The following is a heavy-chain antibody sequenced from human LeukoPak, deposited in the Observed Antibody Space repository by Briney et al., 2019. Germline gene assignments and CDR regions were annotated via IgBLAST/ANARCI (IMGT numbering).Heavy chain of an antibody. J-gene: IGHJ4*02. Sequence: GGSLRLSCTASGFTFGDYAMSWFRQAPGKGLEWVGFIRSKAYGGTTEYAASVKGRFTISRDDSKSIAYLQMNSLKTEDTAVYYCTRGGNRYYDFWSGYYISALEDESRHWGQGTLVTVSS. CDR3: TRGGNRYYDFWSGYYISALEDESRH. V-gene: IGHV3-49*03. D-gene: IGHD3-3*01. CDR1: GFTFGDYA. CDR2: IRSKAYGGTT.